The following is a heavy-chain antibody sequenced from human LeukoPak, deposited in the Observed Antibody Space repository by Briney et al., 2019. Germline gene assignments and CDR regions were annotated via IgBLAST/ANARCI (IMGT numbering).Heavy chain of an antibody. CDR2: IGVAGDT. D-gene: IGHD6-6*01. Sequence: PGGSLRLSCAASGFAFSTYDMHWVRQAAGKGLEWVSAIGVAGDTYYPGYGKGRFTISRKNAKNYLYLQMNSMRAGDTAAYYCARGFVHAFDIWGQGTMVTVSS. CDR3: ARGFVHAFDI. CDR1: GFAFSTYD. J-gene: IGHJ3*02. V-gene: IGHV3-13*04.